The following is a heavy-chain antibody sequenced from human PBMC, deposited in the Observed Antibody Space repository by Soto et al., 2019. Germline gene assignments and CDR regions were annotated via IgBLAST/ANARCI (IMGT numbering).Heavy chain of an antibody. Sequence: EVQLVESGGCLVQPGRSLRLSCAASGFTFDDYAMHWVRQAPGKGLEWVSGISWNSGSIGYADSVKGRFTITRDNAKDSLYLQMNSRRAEDTAFYYCAKAYYYDSSGYFGYWGQVTLVTVSS. V-gene: IGHV3-9*01. CDR3: AKAYYYDSSGYFGY. D-gene: IGHD3-22*01. J-gene: IGHJ4*02. CDR1: GFTFDDYA. CDR2: ISWNSGSI.